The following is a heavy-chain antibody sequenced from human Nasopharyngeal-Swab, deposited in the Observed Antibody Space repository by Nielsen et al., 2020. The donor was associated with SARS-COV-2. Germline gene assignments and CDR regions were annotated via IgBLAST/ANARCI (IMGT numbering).Heavy chain of an antibody. Sequence: VRQAPGKGLEWVAVISYDGSNKYYADSVKGRFTISRDNSKNTLYLQMNSLRAEDTAVYYCAKGQGSSSYGMDVWSQGTTVTVSS. CDR3: AKGQGSSSYGMDV. D-gene: IGHD6-6*01. J-gene: IGHJ6*02. V-gene: IGHV3-30*18. CDR2: ISYDGSNK.